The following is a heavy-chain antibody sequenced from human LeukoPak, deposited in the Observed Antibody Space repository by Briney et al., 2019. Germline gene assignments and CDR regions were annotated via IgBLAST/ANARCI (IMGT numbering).Heavy chain of an antibody. CDR2: TYHSGST. V-gene: IGHV4-34*01. D-gene: IGHD4-17*01. Sequence: KSSETLSLTCAVYGGSFSGYYWSWIRQSPGKGLEWIGETYHSGSTNYNPSLKSRVTMSVDTSKNQFSLKLSSVTAADTAVYYCARSPPLGYVYGDYALYFDLWGRGTLVTVSS. CDR1: GGSFSGYY. CDR3: ARSPPLGYVYGDYALYFDL. J-gene: IGHJ2*01.